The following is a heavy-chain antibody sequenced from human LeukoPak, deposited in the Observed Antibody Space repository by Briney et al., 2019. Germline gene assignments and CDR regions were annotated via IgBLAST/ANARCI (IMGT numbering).Heavy chain of an antibody. CDR2: ISGSDGST. V-gene: IGHV3-23*01. CDR3: VRDRAPWGGALGGAKGMDV. Sequence: PGGSLRLSCAASGFTFSHYAMNWVRQAPGKGLEWVSVISGSDGSTYYADSVKGRFIISRDNSKNTLDLQVNSLRVEDTAVYYCVRDRAPWGGALGGAKGMDVWGEGTTVTVSS. J-gene: IGHJ6*04. CDR1: GFTFSHYA. D-gene: IGHD3-10*01.